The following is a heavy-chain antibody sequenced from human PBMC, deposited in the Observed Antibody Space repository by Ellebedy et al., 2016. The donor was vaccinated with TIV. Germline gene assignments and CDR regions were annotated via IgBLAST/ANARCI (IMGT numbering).Heavy chain of an antibody. V-gene: IGHV1-46*04. CDR1: GYTFTNYG. D-gene: IGHD6-19*01. CDR2: INPSGGGT. CDR3: VRDPPRGWYDDAFDI. Sequence: ASVKVSCKASGYTFTNYGISWVRQAPGQGLEWMGIINPSGGGTSYAEKLQGRVTMTRDTPTSTVYMELSSLRSEDTAVYYCVRDPPRGWYDDAFDIWGQGTLVTVSS. J-gene: IGHJ3*02.